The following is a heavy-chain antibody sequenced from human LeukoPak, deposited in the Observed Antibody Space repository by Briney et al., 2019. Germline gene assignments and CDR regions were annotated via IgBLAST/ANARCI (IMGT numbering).Heavy chain of an antibody. V-gene: IGHV4-34*01. CDR1: GGSFSGYY. Sequence: SETLSLTCAVYGGSFSGYYWSWIRQPPGKGLEWIGEINHSGSTNYNPSLKSRVTISVDTSKNQFSLKLSSVTAADTAVYYCARQGRDGYTIGYFDYWGQGTLVTVSS. CDR2: INHSGST. J-gene: IGHJ4*02. CDR3: ARQGRDGYTIGYFDY. D-gene: IGHD5-24*01.